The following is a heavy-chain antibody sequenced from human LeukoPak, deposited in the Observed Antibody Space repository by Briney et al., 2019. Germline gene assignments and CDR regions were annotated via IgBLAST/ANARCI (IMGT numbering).Heavy chain of an antibody. J-gene: IGHJ5*02. D-gene: IGHD5-24*01. Sequence: KTSETLSLTCTVSGGSISSSSYYWGWIRQPPGKGREWIGSIYYSWSTYYNPSLKSRVTISVDTSKNQFSLKLSSVTAADTAVYYCAREDGWFDPWGQGTLVTVSS. CDR3: AREDGWFDP. CDR2: IYYSWST. CDR1: GGSISSSSYY. V-gene: IGHV4-39*07.